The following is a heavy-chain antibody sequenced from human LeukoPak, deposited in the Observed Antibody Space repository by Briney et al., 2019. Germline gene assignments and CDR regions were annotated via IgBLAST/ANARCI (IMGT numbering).Heavy chain of an antibody. J-gene: IGHJ5*02. CDR1: GFTFSSYA. V-gene: IGHV3-23*01. Sequence: GGSLRLSCAASGFTFSSYAMSWVRQAPGKGLEWVSAISGSGGSTYYADSVKGRFTISRDNSKNTLYLQMNSLRAEDTAVYYCAKDPTVVVPAAILGWFDPWGQGTLVTVFS. D-gene: IGHD2-2*02. CDR2: ISGSGGST. CDR3: AKDPTVVVPAAILGWFDP.